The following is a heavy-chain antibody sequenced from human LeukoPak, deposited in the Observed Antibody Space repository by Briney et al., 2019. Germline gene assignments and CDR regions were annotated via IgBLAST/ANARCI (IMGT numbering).Heavy chain of an antibody. D-gene: IGHD6-13*01. CDR3: ARLEGIIAAAGTTTGFDY. CDR1: GYSFTSYW. J-gene: IGHJ4*02. CDR2: IYPGDSDT. V-gene: IGHV5-51*01. Sequence: PGESLKISRKGSGYSFTSYWIGWVRQMPGKGLEWMGIIYPGDSDTRYSPSFQGQVTISADKSISTAYLQWSSLKASDTAMYYCARLEGIIAAAGTTTGFDYWGQGTLVTVSS.